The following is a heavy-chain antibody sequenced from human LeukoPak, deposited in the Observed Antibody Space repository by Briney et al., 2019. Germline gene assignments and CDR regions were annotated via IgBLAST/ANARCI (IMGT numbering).Heavy chain of an antibody. Sequence: PGGSLGLSCAVSGFTYSIYAMSWVRQAPGKGLEGVSTISGSGDTYYVDSVKGRFTISRDNSKDTLYLQMNSLRAEDTAVYYCAKEGGYNYGYLDYWGQGTLVTVSS. CDR1: GFTYSIYA. J-gene: IGHJ4*02. CDR2: ISGSGDT. V-gene: IGHV3-23*01. D-gene: IGHD5-18*01. CDR3: AKEGGYNYGYLDY.